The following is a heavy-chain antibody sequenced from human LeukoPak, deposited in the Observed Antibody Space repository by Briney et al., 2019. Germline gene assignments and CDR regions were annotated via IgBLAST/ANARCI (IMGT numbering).Heavy chain of an antibody. D-gene: IGHD2-15*01. CDR1: GDSIGSSHYY. Sequence: PSETLSLTCTISGDSIGSSHYYWVWIRQRPGKGPEWVGSIYFDGSTYYNPALKSRVTIFSDTSKVQFSLKLSSVTATDTAVYYCARRSHCTGSSCPSVWGQGTTVTVSS. V-gene: IGHV4-39*01. CDR3: ARRSHCTGSSCPSV. CDR2: IYFDGST. J-gene: IGHJ6*02.